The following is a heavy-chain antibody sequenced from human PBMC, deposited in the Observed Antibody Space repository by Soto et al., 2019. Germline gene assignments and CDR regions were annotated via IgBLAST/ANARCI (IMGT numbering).Heavy chain of an antibody. CDR3: ARMNYGGKNYYGLDV. D-gene: IGHD2-15*01. CDR1: GFTFSSYW. V-gene: IGHV3-7*01. CDR2: IKQDGSEK. J-gene: IGHJ6*02. Sequence: GGSLRLSCAASGFTFSSYWMSWVRQAPGKGLEWVANIKQDGSEKYYVDSVKGRFTISRDNAKNSLYLQMNSLRDEDTAVYYCARMNYGGKNYYGLDVWGQGTTVTVSS.